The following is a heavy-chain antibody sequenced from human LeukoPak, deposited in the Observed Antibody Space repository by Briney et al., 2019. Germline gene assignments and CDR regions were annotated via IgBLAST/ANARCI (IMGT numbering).Heavy chain of an antibody. CDR1: GYTFTSYD. CDR3: ARGLGYQLPDY. Sequence: ASVKVSCKASGYTFTSYDVNWVRQATGQGLEWMGWMNPNSGNTGYAQKFQGRVTMTRNTSISTAYLELSSLRSDDTAVYYCARGLGYQLPDYWGQGTLVTVSS. J-gene: IGHJ4*02. CDR2: MNPNSGNT. D-gene: IGHD2-2*01. V-gene: IGHV1-8*01.